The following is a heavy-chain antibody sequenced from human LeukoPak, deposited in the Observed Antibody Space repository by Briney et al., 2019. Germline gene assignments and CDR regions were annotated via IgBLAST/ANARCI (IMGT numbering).Heavy chain of an antibody. CDR1: GIIFSNYW. V-gene: IGHV3-23*01. Sequence: GGSLRLSCAASGIIFSNYWMHWVRQAPGKGLEWVSAISGSGGSTYYADSVKGRFTISRDNSKNTLYLQMNSLRAEDTAVYYCAKDHRSAVAGNYFDYWGQGTLVTVSS. CDR3: AKDHRSAVAGNYFDY. CDR2: ISGSGGST. D-gene: IGHD6-19*01. J-gene: IGHJ4*02.